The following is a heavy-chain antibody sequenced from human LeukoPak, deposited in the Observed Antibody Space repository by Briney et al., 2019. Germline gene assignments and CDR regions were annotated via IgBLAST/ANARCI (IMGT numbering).Heavy chain of an antibody. V-gene: IGHV3-66*01. CDR2: IFSDGSS. CDR3: ASDDGGNLDY. CDR1: GFTVSSNY. J-gene: IGHJ4*02. D-gene: IGHD4-23*01. Sequence: GGSLRLSCTASGFTVSSNYMSWVRQAPGKGLEWVSLIFSDGSSYYADSVRGRFTISRDNSKNTLYLQMNSLRAEDTAVYYCASDDGGNLDYWGQGTVVTVSS.